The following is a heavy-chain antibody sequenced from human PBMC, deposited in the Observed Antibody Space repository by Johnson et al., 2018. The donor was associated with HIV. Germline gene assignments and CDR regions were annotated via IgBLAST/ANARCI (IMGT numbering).Heavy chain of an antibody. V-gene: IGHV3-11*04. CDR2: ISSSGGTI. J-gene: IGHJ3*01. Sequence: QVQLVESGGGLVKPGGSLRLSCAASGFTFSDYYMSWIRQAPGKGLEWVSYISSSGGTIYYTDSVTGRFTISRDNAKNSLYLHMNSLRAEDTAVYYCATVWRNEGRHAFDVWGQGTMVTVSS. CDR1: GFTFSDYY. D-gene: IGHD1-1*01. CDR3: ATVWRNEGRHAFDV.